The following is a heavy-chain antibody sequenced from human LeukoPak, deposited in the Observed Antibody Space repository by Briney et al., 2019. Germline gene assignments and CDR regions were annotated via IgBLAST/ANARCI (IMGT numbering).Heavy chain of an antibody. CDR2: ISSSSYI. CDR3: ARDGRGSYPT. Sequence: PGGSLRLPCAASGFTFSSYSMNWVRQAPGKGLEWVSSISSSSYIYYADSVKGRFTISRDNAKNSLYLQMNSLRAEDTAVYYCARDGRGSYPTWGQGTLVTVSS. D-gene: IGHD1-26*01. CDR1: GFTFSSYS. V-gene: IGHV3-21*01. J-gene: IGHJ5*02.